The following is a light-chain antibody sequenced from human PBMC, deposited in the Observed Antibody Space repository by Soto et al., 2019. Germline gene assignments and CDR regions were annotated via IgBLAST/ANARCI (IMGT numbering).Light chain of an antibody. Sequence: DMVLTQSPGTLSLSPGARATLSCRASQSVSRNYVAWYQHKPGQSPRLLISGASNRASGIPDRFSGSASGADFTLTVNSLQPEDIATYSCQQYYRTPLTFGGGTKVDIK. J-gene: IGKJ4*01. CDR3: QQYYRTPLT. CDR2: GAS. CDR1: QSVSRNY. V-gene: IGKV3-20*01.